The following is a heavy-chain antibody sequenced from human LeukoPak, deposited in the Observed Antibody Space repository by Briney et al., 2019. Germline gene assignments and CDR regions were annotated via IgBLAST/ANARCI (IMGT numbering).Heavy chain of an antibody. J-gene: IGHJ5*02. CDR2: INTDGSST. V-gene: IGHV3-74*01. CDR1: GFTFNSYW. D-gene: IGHD3-3*01. CDR3: VRASIFGVNWFDP. Sequence: GGSLRLSCAASGFTFNSYWMHWVRQVPGKGLVWVSRINTDGSSTTYADSVKGRFTISRDNAKNTLYLQMNSLRAEDTAVYYCVRASIFGVNWFDPWGQGTLVTVSS.